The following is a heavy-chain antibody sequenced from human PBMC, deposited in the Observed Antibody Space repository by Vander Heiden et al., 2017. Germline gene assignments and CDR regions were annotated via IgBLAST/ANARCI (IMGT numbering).Heavy chain of an antibody. CDR2: ISSSSSTI. CDR1: GFTFSSYS. Sequence: EVQLVESGGGLVQPGGSLRLSCAASGFTFSSYSMNWVRQAPGKGLEWVSYISSSSSTIYYADSVKGRLTISRDNAKNSLYLQMNSLRDEDTAVYYCARGHVGGATGWFDYWGQGTLVTVSS. CDR3: ARGHVGGATGWFDY. D-gene: IGHD1-26*01. J-gene: IGHJ4*02. V-gene: IGHV3-48*02.